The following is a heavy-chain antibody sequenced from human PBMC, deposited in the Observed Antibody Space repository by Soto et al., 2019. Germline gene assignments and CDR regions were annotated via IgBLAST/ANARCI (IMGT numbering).Heavy chain of an antibody. CDR3: ARDRQQLLAGYYYYYGMDV. Sequence: GGSLRLSCAASGFTFSSYDMHWVRQATGKGLEWVSAIGIAGDPYYPGSVKGRFTISRENAKNPLYLQMNSLRAGDTAVYYCARDRQQLLAGYYYYYGMDVWGQGTMVTVFS. V-gene: IGHV3-13*05. J-gene: IGHJ6*02. CDR1: GFTFSSYD. CDR2: IGIAGDP. D-gene: IGHD2-2*01.